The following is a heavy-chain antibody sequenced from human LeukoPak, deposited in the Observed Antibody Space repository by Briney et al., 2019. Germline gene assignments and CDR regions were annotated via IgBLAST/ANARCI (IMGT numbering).Heavy chain of an antibody. J-gene: IGHJ4*02. D-gene: IGHD3-16*01. V-gene: IGHV3-23*01. CDR1: RFTFSSFA. Sequence: QPGGSLRLSCTASRFTFSSFAMSWARQAPGKGLEWVSGISGSGDSTYYADSVKGRFTISRDNSKNTLYVQMNSLRAEDTAVYYCAKDSALGPTIGAITFWGQGTLVTASS. CDR3: AKDSALGPTIGAITF. CDR2: ISGSGDST.